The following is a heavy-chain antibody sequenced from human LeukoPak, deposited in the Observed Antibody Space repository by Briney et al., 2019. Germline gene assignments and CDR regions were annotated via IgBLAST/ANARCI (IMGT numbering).Heavy chain of an antibody. Sequence: GSLRLFCAASEFSFGSYAMSWVRQAPGKGLQWVSGISGSGDSTYYADSVNGRFTISRDNSKNTLYLQMISLRAEDTAVYYCAKGGGSYFRRVTYYYYYMDVWGKGTTVTVSS. D-gene: IGHD1-26*01. CDR1: EFSFGSYA. CDR3: AKGGGSYFRRVTYYYYYMDV. CDR2: ISGSGDST. J-gene: IGHJ6*03. V-gene: IGHV3-23*01.